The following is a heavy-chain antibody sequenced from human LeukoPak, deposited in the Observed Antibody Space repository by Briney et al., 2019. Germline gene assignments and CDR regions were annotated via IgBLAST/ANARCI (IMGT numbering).Heavy chain of an antibody. D-gene: IGHD3-10*01. Sequence: PGGSLRLSCAASGFTFSSYSMNWVRQAPGKGLEWVSSISSSSSYIYYADSVKGRFTISRDNAKNSLYLQMNSLRAEDTAVYYCARDDGSGSYYCYYWGQGTLVTVSS. CDR3: ARDDGSGSYYCYY. J-gene: IGHJ4*02. CDR1: GFTFSSYS. CDR2: ISSSSSYI. V-gene: IGHV3-21*01.